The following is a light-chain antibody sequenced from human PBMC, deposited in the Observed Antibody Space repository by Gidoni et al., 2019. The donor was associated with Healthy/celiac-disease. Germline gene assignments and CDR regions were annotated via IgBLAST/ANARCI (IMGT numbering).Light chain of an antibody. CDR2: DAS. J-gene: IGKJ4*01. V-gene: IGKV3-11*01. CDR1: QSVSSY. Sequence: EIVLTQSPATLSLFPGERATLSCRASQSVSSYLAWYQQQPGQAPRLLIYDASNRATGIPARFSGSGSGTDFTLTISSLEPEDFAVYYCQQRSNWPLLTFGGGTKVEIK. CDR3: QQRSNWPLLT.